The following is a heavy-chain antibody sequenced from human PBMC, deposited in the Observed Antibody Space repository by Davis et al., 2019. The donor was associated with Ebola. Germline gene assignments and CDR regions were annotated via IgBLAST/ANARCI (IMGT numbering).Heavy chain of an antibody. CDR1: GFSFSSYW. Sequence: GESLKISCVFSGFSFSSYWMHWVRQAPGKGLVWLSRIKSDGSTKSYADSVKGRFTISRDNAKNTLYLQMGSLRAEDTAVYYCARDGEHYSDLDYWGQGTLVTVSS. V-gene: IGHV3-74*01. J-gene: IGHJ4*02. CDR3: ARDGEHYSDLDY. CDR2: IKSDGSTK. D-gene: IGHD1-26*01.